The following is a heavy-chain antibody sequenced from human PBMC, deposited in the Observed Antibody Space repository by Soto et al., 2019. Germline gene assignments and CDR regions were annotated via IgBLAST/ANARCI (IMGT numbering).Heavy chain of an antibody. D-gene: IGHD3-10*01. CDR3: AGGITRGNVDG. CDR2: IYYSGST. J-gene: IGHJ6*02. Sequence: SETLSLTCTVSGGSISSYYWSWIRRPPGKGLEWIGYIYYSGSTTYNPSRQSRVAISVDTSKNHFSLKLSAVTAADTAVYYCAGGITRGNVDGWGQGTTVTVSS. V-gene: IGHV4-59*01. CDR1: GGSISSYY.